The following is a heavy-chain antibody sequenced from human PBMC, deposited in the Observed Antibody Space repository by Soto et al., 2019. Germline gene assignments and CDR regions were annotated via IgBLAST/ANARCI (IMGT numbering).Heavy chain of an antibody. Sequence: SETLSLTCTVSGGSISSSSYYWGWIRQPPGKGLEWIGSIYYSGSTYYNPSLKSRVTISVDTSKNQFSLKLSSVTAADTAVYYCARHRITMVRGAIYYFDYWGQGTLVTVS. V-gene: IGHV4-39*01. CDR2: IYYSGST. CDR3: ARHRITMVRGAIYYFDY. J-gene: IGHJ4*02. D-gene: IGHD3-10*01. CDR1: GGSISSSSYY.